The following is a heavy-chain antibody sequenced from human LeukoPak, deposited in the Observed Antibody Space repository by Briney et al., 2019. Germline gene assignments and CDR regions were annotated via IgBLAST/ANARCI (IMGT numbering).Heavy chain of an antibody. CDR2: INPSGGST. CDR3: ARRSPEYYDILTGYYLFDY. CDR1: GYTFTSYY. D-gene: IGHD3-9*01. J-gene: IGHJ4*02. V-gene: IGHV1-46*01. Sequence: ASVKVSCKASGYTFTSYYMHWVRQAPGQGLEWMGMINPSGGSTSYAQKFQGKVTMTRDTSTSTVYMELSSLRSEDTAVYYCARRSPEYYDILTGYYLFDYWGQGTLVTVSS.